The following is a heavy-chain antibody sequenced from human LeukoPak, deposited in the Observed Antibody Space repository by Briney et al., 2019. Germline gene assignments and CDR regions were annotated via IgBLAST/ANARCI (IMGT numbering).Heavy chain of an antibody. CDR2: INHSGST. CDR1: GGSFSGYY. J-gene: IGHJ5*02. V-gene: IGHV4-34*01. D-gene: IGHD1-26*01. Sequence: SETLSLTCAVYGGSFSGYYWSWIRQPPGKGLEWIGEINHSGSTNYNPSLKSRVTISVDTSKNQFSLKLSSVTAADTAVYYCARDWIGDGSYYVVGNWFDPWGQGTLVTVSS. CDR3: ARDWIGDGSYYVVGNWFDP.